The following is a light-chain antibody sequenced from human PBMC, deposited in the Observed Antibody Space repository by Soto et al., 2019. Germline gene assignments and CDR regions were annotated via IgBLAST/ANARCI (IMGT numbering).Light chain of an antibody. J-gene: IGLJ1*01. CDR3: SSYTSSSTRV. Sequence: QSVLTKPASASGSPGHSIAISCTGTSSDVGGYNFVSWYQQHPGKAPKLMIYDVSNRPSGVSNRFSGSKSGNTASLTISGLQAEDEADYYCSSYTSSSTRVFGTGTKVTVL. V-gene: IGLV2-14*01. CDR2: DVS. CDR1: SSDVGGYNF.